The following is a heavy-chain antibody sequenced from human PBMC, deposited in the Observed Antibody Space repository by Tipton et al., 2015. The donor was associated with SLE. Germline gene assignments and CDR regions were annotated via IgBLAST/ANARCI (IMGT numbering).Heavy chain of an antibody. V-gene: IGHV3-21*04. D-gene: IGHD3-22*01. CDR1: GFTFSSYS. CDR3: AKDRSLPHGYSGYYDY. Sequence: SLRLSCAASGFTFSSYSMNWVRQAPGKGLEWVSSISSSSSYIYYADSVKGRFTISRDNAKNSLYLQVNSLRAEDTAVYYCAKDRSLPHGYSGYYDYWGQGTLVTVSS. CDR2: ISSSSSYI. J-gene: IGHJ4*02.